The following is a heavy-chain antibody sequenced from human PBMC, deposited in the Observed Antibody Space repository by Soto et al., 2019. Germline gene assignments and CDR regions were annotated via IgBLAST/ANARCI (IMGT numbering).Heavy chain of an antibody. CDR2: ITSDTKTI. V-gene: IGHV3-48*02. CDR1: GFTFSVYS. J-gene: IGHJ4*02. CDR3: ARSVEGHFDY. D-gene: IGHD6-19*01. Sequence: EVQLVESGGDLVQRGGSLRLPCVASGFTFSVYSMNWVRQAPGKGLEWFSYITSDTKTIKYADSVKGRFTISRDNAKNSVYLQMNSLRDEATAVYYCARSVEGHFDYWGQGTVVTVSS.